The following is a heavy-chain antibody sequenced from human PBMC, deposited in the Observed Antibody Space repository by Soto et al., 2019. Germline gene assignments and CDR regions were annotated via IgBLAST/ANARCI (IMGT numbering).Heavy chain of an antibody. V-gene: IGHV3-23*01. CDR3: AKDPYYYDTSEMDV. CDR2: IGGSGGST. J-gene: IGHJ6*02. Sequence: GGSLRLSCAASGFTFSSYAMSWVRQAPGKGLEWVSAIGGSGGSTYYADSVEGRFTISRDNSKNTLFLQMNSLRAEDTAVYYCAKDPYYYDTSEMDVWGQGTTVTVSS. CDR1: GFTFSSYA. D-gene: IGHD3-22*01.